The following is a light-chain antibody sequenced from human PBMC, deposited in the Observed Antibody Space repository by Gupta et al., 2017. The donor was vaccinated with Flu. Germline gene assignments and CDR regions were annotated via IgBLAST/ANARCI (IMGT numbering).Light chain of an antibody. V-gene: IGLV2-14*01. CDR1: KDDIGDYNF. J-gene: IGLJ1*01. Sequence: QSALTQPASVSGSPGPSITISCTGTKDDIGDYNFVSWYQQHPGKVPKLIISEVNIRPSGVSDRFSGSKSGKTASLTISGLQAEDEADYYCSSFRTDSSYVFGAGTKVTVL. CDR3: SSFRTDSSYV. CDR2: EVN.